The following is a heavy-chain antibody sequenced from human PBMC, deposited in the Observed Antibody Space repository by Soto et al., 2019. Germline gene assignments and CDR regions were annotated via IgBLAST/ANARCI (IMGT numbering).Heavy chain of an antibody. D-gene: IGHD2-2*01. CDR1: GFTFDDYA. Sequence: EVQLVESGGGLVQPGRSLRLSCAASGFTFDDYAMHWVRQAPGKGLEWVSGISWNSGSIGYADSVKGRFTISRDNANNSLYLQMNSLRAEDTALYYCAKDSCSSTSCSAPFDYWGQGTLVTVSS. CDR3: AKDSCSSTSCSAPFDY. V-gene: IGHV3-9*01. J-gene: IGHJ4*02. CDR2: ISWNSGSI.